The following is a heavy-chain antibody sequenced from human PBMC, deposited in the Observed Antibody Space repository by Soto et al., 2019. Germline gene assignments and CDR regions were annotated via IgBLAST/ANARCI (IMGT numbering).Heavy chain of an antibody. CDR3: ARDAGATYFDS. CDR1: GFTFSDQY. Sequence: GGSLRLSSAASGFTFSDQYMSWIRQAPGKGLEWVSHISSSGLTIYYADSVKGRFTISRDNAKNSLYLQMNSLRTEDTAVYYCARDAGATYFDSWGQGTLVTVSS. CDR2: ISSSGLTI. J-gene: IGHJ4*02. V-gene: IGHV3-11*01.